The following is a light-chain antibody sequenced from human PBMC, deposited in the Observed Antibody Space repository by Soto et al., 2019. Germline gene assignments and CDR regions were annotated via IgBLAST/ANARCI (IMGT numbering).Light chain of an antibody. J-gene: IGLJ2*01. V-gene: IGLV2-8*01. CDR1: CSDVGGYNY. CDR3: SSYADSIVL. Sequence: QSALTQPPSASGSPGQSVTISCTGTCSDVGGYNYVSWYQQHPGKAPKLMISEVSKRPSGVPDRFSGSKSGNTASLTVSGLQAEDEADYYCSSYADSIVLFGGGTKLTVL. CDR2: EVS.